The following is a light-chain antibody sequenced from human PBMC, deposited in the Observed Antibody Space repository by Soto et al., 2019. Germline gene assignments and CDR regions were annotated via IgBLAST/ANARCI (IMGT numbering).Light chain of an antibody. CDR3: QVWDSSSDPNYV. Sequence: SYELPQPPSVSVAPGQTARITCGGNNIGSKSVHWYRQKPGQAPVLVVYDDSDRPSGIPERSSGSNSGNTATLTISRVEAGDEAAYYCQVWDSSSDPNYVFGTGTKVTVL. J-gene: IGLJ1*01. CDR1: NIGSKS. CDR2: DDS. V-gene: IGLV3-21*02.